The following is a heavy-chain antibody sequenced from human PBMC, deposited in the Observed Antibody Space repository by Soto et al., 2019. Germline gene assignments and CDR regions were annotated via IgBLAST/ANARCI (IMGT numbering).Heavy chain of an antibody. CDR2: IYYSGST. CDR1: GGSISSGVYY. Sequence: PSETLSLTCTVSGGSISSGVYYWNWIRQHPGKDLEWIGYIYYSGSTYYNPSLRSRVTISVDMSKNQFSLKLSSVTAADTAVYYCARDRITSPFDIWGQGTMVTVS. J-gene: IGHJ3*02. V-gene: IGHV4-31*03. CDR3: ARDRITSPFDI.